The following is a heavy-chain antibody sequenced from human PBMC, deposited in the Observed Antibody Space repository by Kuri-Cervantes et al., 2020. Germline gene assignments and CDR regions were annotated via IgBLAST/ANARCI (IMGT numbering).Heavy chain of an antibody. D-gene: IGHD3-22*01. CDR3: AAYDSSGYYYGH. CDR2: IYHSGST. Sequence: SVTLSLTCAVSGGSISSGDYSWRWIRQPPGKGLEWIGYIYHSGSTYYNPSLKSRVTISVDTSKNQFSLKLSSVTAADTAVYYCAAYDSSGYYYGHWGQGTLVTVSS. CDR1: GGSISSGDYS. J-gene: IGHJ4*02. V-gene: IGHV4-30-2*01.